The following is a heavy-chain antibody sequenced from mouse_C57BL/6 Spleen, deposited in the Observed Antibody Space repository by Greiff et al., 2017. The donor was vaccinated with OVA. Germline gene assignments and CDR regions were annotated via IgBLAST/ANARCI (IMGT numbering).Heavy chain of an antibody. CDR2: ISGGGGNT. CDR3: ARHKETGSYYYAMDY. J-gene: IGHJ4*01. V-gene: IGHV5-9*01. Sequence: EVQLVESGGGLVKPGGSLKLSCAASGFTFSSYTMSWVRQTPEKRLEWVATISGGGGNTYYPDSVKGRFTISRDNAKNTLYLQMSSLRSEDTALYYCARHKETGSYYYAMDYWGQGTSVTVSS. D-gene: IGHD4-1*01. CDR1: GFTFSSYT.